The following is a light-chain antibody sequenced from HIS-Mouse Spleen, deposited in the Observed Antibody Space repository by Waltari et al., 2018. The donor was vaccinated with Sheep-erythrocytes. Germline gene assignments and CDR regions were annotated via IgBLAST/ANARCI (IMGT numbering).Light chain of an antibody. CDR1: SSQHGGLSY. Sequence: QSALPQPRPAYGPPGQPVTSSYIRTSSQHGGLSYLHRYQQHPGKAPNPMIYDVSKRPSGVPDRFSGSKSGNTASLTISGLQAEDEADYYCCSYAGSYNHVFATGTKVTVL. CDR2: DVS. V-gene: IGLV2-11*01. CDR3: CSYAGSYNHV. J-gene: IGLJ1*01.